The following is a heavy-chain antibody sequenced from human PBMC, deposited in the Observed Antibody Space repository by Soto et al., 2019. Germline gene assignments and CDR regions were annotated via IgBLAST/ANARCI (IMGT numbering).Heavy chain of an antibody. Sequence: QVQLVESGGGVVQPGRSLRLSCAASGFTFSSYAMHWVRQAPGKGLEWVAVISYDGSNKYYADSVKGRFTISRDNSKNTLYLQMNSLRAEDTAVYYCARWKQLVRDYYYGMDVWGQGTTVTVSS. CDR3: ARWKQLVRDYYYGMDV. J-gene: IGHJ6*02. CDR2: ISYDGSNK. V-gene: IGHV3-30-3*01. CDR1: GFTFSSYA. D-gene: IGHD6-13*01.